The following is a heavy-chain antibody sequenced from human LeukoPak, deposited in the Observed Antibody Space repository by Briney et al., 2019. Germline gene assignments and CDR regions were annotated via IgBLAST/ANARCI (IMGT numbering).Heavy chain of an antibody. J-gene: IGHJ4*02. D-gene: IGHD4-17*01. Sequence: SETLSLTCTVSGGSISSYYWSWIRQPPGKAPEWLGYIYYNGRTNYNPSLQSRVTISVDTSKNRFSLKLTSVTAADTAVYYCARVGSNATVLDYWGQGTLVTVSS. V-gene: IGHV4-59*08. CDR2: IYYNGRT. CDR3: ARVGSNATVLDY. CDR1: GGSISSYY.